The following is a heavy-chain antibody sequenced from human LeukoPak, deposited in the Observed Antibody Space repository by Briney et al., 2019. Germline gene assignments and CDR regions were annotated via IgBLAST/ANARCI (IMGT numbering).Heavy chain of an antibody. CDR3: VRGDSGSFLCFFDY. V-gene: IGHV1-18*01. Sequence: ASVKVSCKASGYTFTSYGISWVRQAPGQGLEWMGWISAYNGNTNYAQKLQGRVTMTTDTSTSTAYMELSSLRSEDTAVYYCVRGDSGSFLCFFDYWGQGTLVTVSS. J-gene: IGHJ4*02. CDR1: GYTFTSYG. CDR2: ISAYNGNT. D-gene: IGHD3-10*01.